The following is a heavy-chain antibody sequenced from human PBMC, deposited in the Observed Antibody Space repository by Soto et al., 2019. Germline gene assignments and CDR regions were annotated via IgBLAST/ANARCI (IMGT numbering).Heavy chain of an antibody. J-gene: IGHJ5*02. Sequence: SETLSLTCAVSGGSISSGGYSWSWIRQPPGKGLEWIGYIYHSGGTYYNPSLKSRVTISVDRSKNQFSLKLSSVTAADTAVYYCARAVYYYDSSGYVSWFDPWGQGTLVTVSS. CDR2: IYHSGGT. CDR3: ARAVYYYDSSGYVSWFDP. D-gene: IGHD3-22*01. CDR1: GGSISSGGYS. V-gene: IGHV4-30-2*01.